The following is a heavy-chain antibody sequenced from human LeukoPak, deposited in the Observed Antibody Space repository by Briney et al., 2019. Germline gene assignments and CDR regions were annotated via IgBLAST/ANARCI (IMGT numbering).Heavy chain of an antibody. CDR2: IYHSGST. V-gene: IGHV4-34*01. CDR1: GGSFSGYY. Sequence: SETLSLTCAVYGGSFSGYYWSWIRQPPGKGLEWIGSIYHSGSTYYNPSLKSRVTISVDTSKNQFSLKLSSVTAADTAVYYCARDHLEWELDYWGQGTLVTVSS. D-gene: IGHD1-26*01. J-gene: IGHJ4*02. CDR3: ARDHLEWELDY.